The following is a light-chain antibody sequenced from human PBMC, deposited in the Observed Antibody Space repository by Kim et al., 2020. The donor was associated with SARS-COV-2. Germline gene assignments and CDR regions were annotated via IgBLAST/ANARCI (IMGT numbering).Light chain of an antibody. J-gene: IGLJ2*01. CDR1: DIGSQH. Sequence: APGKTAEITCGGNDIGSQHVHWYQQKSGQAPVLVISYDDDRPSGIPERFSGSNSGNTATLTISRVEAGDEADYYCQVWDDSSNRVIFAGGTQLTVL. CDR3: QVWDDSSNRVI. V-gene: IGLV3-21*01. CDR2: YDD.